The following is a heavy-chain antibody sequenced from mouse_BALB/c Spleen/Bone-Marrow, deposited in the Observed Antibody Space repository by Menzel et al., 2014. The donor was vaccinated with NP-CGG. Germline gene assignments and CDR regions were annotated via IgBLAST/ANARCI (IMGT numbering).Heavy chain of an antibody. CDR2: IDPANGNT. CDR1: GFNIKDTY. J-gene: IGHJ1*01. Sequence: EVQLQQSGAEFVKPGASVKLSCAASGFNIKDTYMHWVKQRPEQGLEWIGRIDPANGNTKYDPKFQGRATITADTSSNTAYLQLSSLTSEDTAVYYCASYYYGRYFDVWGAGTTVTVSS. V-gene: IGHV14-3*02. CDR3: ASYYYGRYFDV. D-gene: IGHD1-1*01.